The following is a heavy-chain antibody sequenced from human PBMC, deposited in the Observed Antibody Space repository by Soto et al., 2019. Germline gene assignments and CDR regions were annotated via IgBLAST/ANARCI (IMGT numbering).Heavy chain of an antibody. CDR3: ARATNYYGPGSYYHVSYYMDV. CDR2: IWYDGSNK. CDR1: GFTFSSYG. J-gene: IGHJ6*03. Sequence: QVQLVESGGGVVQPGRSLRLSCAASGFTFSSYGMHWVRQAPGKGLEWVAVIWYDGSNKYYADSVKGRFTISRDNSKNTLYLQMNSLRAEDTAVYYCARATNYYGPGSYYHVSYYMDVWGKGTTVTVSS. V-gene: IGHV3-33*01. D-gene: IGHD3-10*01.